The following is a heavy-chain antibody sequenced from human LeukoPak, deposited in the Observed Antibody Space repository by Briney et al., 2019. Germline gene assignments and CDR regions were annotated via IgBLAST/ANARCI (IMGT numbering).Heavy chain of an antibody. J-gene: IGHJ4*02. CDR2: INHSGST. D-gene: IGHD3-22*01. CDR1: GGSFSGYY. V-gene: IGHV4-34*01. Sequence: SETLSLTCAVYGGSFSGYYWSWIRQPPGKGLEWIGEINHSGSTNYNPSLKSRVTISVDTSKNQFSLKLSSVTAANTAVYYCARRGYYDSSGYVFDYWGQGTLVTVSS. CDR3: ARRGYYDSSGYVFDY.